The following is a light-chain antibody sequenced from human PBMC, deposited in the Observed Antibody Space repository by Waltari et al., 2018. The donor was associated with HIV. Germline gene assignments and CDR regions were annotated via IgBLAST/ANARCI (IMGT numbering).Light chain of an antibody. CDR2: RNN. CDR3: VAWDDRLRGGV. J-gene: IGLJ2*01. V-gene: IGLV1-47*01. Sequence: SVLTQPPSASGTPGQRVTISCSGSTSNIGSNDVFWYQHLPGAAPKLLIHRNNARRPGVPALVAGSASVTAASRGISGRRSEDEAVCYCVAWDDRLRGGVFGGGTK. CDR1: TSNIGSND.